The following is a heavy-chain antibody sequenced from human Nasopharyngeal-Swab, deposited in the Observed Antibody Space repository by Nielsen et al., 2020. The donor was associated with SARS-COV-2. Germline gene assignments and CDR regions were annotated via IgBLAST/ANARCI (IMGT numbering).Heavy chain of an antibody. V-gene: IGHV1-18*01. CDR2: ISAYNGNT. CDR1: GYTFSSYG. J-gene: IGHJ6*02. CDR3: ARYVDYDILTGYYYYGMDV. Sequence: ASVKVSCKASGYTFSSYGISWVRQAPGQGLEWMGWISAYNGNTDYAQKFQGRVTITRDTSASTAYMELSSLRSEDTAVYYCARYVDYDILTGYYYYGMDVWGQGTTVTVSS. D-gene: IGHD3-9*01.